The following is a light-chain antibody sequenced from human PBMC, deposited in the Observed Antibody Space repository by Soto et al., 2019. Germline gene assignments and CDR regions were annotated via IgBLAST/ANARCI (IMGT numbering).Light chain of an antibody. J-gene: IGKJ4*01. Sequence: EIVLTQSPGTLSLSPGERATLSCRASQSVSNNYLAWYQQKPGQAPRLLIYGASNRATGIPDRFSGSGSGTDFTLTISDLQPEDFATYFCQQSYSTPLTFGGGNKVDNK. CDR1: QSVSNNY. CDR2: GAS. V-gene: IGKV3-20*01. CDR3: QQSYSTPLT.